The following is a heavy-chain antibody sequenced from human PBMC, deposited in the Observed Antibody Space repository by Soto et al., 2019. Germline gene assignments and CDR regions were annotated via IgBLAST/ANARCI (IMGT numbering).Heavy chain of an antibody. J-gene: IGHJ4*02. CDR2: ISYDGSRR. V-gene: IGHV3-30*18. CDR3: AKDLTKTWAIDY. CDR1: GFTFRNYA. Sequence: QVQLVESGGGVVQPGTSLRLSCAASGFTFRNYAMHWVRQAPGKGLEWMAYISYDGSRRYYADSVQGRFISSRDNSKNTVYLEMNSLRAEDMALYYCAKDLTKTWAIDYWGQGTLVAVSS.